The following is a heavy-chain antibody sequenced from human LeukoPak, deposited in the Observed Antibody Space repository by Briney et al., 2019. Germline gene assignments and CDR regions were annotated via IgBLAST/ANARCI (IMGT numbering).Heavy chain of an antibody. J-gene: IGHJ4*02. Sequence: SVTVSFKASGGTFISYTISWVRQAPGQGREWMGRIIPILGIANYAQKFQGRVTITADKSTSTAYMELSSLRSEDTAVYYCAREVDELYYYDSSGYYFDYWGQGTLVTVSS. D-gene: IGHD3-22*01. CDR1: GGTFISYT. CDR3: AREVDELYYYDSSGYYFDY. CDR2: IIPILGIA. V-gene: IGHV1-69*04.